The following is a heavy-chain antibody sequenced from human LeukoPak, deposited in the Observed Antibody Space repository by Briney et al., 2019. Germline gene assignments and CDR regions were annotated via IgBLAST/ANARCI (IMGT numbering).Heavy chain of an antibody. V-gene: IGHV4-39*07. CDR1: GGSINSISYY. CDR2: MYHTGRI. CDR3: ARGVYGSGSYYFDY. Sequence: SETLSLTCTVSGGSINSISYYWGWIRQPPGKGLEWIGSMYHTGRIYYNPSLKSRVTISVDTSKNQFSLKLSSVTAADTAVYYCARGVYGSGSYYFDYWGQGTLVTVSS. J-gene: IGHJ4*02. D-gene: IGHD3-10*01.